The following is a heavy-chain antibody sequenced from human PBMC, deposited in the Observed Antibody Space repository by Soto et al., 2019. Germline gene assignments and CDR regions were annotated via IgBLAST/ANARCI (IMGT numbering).Heavy chain of an antibody. CDR2: VYYTGST. CDR3: AGGAAAPGAQFDY. V-gene: IGHV4-59*01. Sequence: LEILSLTCSVSGGSIIGSYWSWIRQSPGKGLEWLGYVYYTGSTNYSPSHRSRVSISVDTSKNEFSLRLSSVTAADTAVYFCAGGAAAPGAQFDYGAKGTRATVSS. D-gene: IGHD3-16*01. J-gene: IGHJ4*02. CDR1: GGSIIGSY.